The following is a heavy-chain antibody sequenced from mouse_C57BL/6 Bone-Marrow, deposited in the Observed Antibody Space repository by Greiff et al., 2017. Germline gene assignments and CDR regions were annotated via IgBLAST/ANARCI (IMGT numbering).Heavy chain of an antibody. V-gene: IGHV1-66*01. Sequence: VKLQESGPELVKPGASVKISCKASGYSFTSSYIHWVKQRPGQGLEWIGWIYPGGGNTKYNEKFKGKATLTADTSSSTAYMQLSSLTSEDSAVYYCARDGNHWYFDVWGTGTTVTVSS. CDR3: ARDGNHWYFDV. CDR1: GYSFTSSY. D-gene: IGHD2-1*01. CDR2: IYPGGGNT. J-gene: IGHJ1*03.